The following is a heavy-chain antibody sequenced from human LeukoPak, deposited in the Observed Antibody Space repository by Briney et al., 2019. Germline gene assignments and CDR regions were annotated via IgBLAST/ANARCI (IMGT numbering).Heavy chain of an antibody. CDR3: AKDLSSSWPNALGI. Sequence: GGSLRLSCAASGFTFSSYAMSWVRQAPGKGLEWVSAISGSATSTYYADSVKGRFTISRDNSKNTLYLRMNSLRAEDTAVYYCAKDLSSSWPNALGIWGQGTMVTVSS. CDR1: GFTFSSYA. D-gene: IGHD6-13*01. J-gene: IGHJ3*02. V-gene: IGHV3-23*01. CDR2: ISGSATST.